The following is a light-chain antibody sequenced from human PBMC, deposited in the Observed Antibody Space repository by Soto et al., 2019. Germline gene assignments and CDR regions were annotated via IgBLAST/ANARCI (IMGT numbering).Light chain of an antibody. Sequence: EIMMTQSPATLSVSPGERVTLSCRASQSVSNNLAWYQQKPGQAPRLLIYYASTRATGIPPRSSGRGSGTEFTLTISSLQSEDFALYYCQQYNDWPPITFGQGTRLEMK. CDR3: QQYNDWPPIT. CDR2: YAS. CDR1: QSVSNN. J-gene: IGKJ5*01. V-gene: IGKV3-15*01.